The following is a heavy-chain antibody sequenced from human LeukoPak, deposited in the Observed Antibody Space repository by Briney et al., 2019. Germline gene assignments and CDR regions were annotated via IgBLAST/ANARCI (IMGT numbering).Heavy chain of an antibody. J-gene: IGHJ5*02. CDR3: ARGLRFPRFLTLRNWSDP. V-gene: IGHV4-34*01. CDR2: INHSGST. D-gene: IGHD3-9*01. CDR1: GGSFSGYY. Sequence: SETLSLTCAVYGGSFSGYYWSWIRQPPGKGLEWIGEINHSGSTNYNPSLKSRVTISVDTSKNQFSLKLSSVTAADTAVYYCARGLRFPRFLTLRNWSDPWGQGTLVTVSS.